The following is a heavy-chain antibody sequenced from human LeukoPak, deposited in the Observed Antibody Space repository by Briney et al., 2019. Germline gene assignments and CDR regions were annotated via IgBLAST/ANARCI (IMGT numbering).Heavy chain of an antibody. D-gene: IGHD6-13*01. CDR2: ISGSGGNT. CDR3: AKDSSSWFRDAFDI. CDR1: GFAFSNYA. J-gene: IGHJ3*02. V-gene: IGHV3-23*01. Sequence: GGSLRLSCTTSGFAFSNYAMNWVRQAPGKGLEWVSAISGSGGNTYYADSVKGRFTISRDNSKNTLYLQMNSLRAEDTAVYYCAKDSSSWFRDAFDIWGRGTMVTVSS.